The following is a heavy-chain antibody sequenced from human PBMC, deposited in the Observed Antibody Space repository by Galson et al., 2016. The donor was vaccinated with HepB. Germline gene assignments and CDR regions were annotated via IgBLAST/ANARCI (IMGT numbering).Heavy chain of an antibody. CDR3: ARDRTAAVGKAFDM. D-gene: IGHD6-13*01. V-gene: IGHV1-69*13. CDR1: GVTLSNYA. J-gene: IGHJ3*02. Sequence: SVKVSCKASGVTLSNYAINWVRQAPGHGLEWMGGIIPIFGTPNYAQNFQGRVTITGNEATSTAYLILSSLRADAAAVYYCARDRTAAVGKAFDMWGQGTMVTVSS. CDR2: IIPIFGTP.